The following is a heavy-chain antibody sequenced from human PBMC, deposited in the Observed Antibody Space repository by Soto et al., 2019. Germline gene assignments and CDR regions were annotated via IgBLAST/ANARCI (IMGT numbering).Heavy chain of an antibody. CDR2: INHSGST. J-gene: IGHJ4*02. D-gene: IGHD6-6*01. CDR3: ARTSRFDS. Sequence: SWIRKPPGKGLEWIGEINHSGSTNFNPSLKSRVTMSVDTSKNQFSLKLSSVTAADTDVYYCARTSRFDSWGQGTLVNISS. V-gene: IGHV4-34*01.